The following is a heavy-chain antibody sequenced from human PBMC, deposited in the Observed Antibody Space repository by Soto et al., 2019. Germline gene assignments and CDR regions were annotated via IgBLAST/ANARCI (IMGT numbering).Heavy chain of an antibody. CDR3: ARERYQRDVWFDP. J-gene: IGHJ5*02. Sequence: GESLKISCNGSGYSFTSYWISWVRQMPGKGLEWMGRIDPSDSYTNYSPSFQGHVTISADKSISTAYLQWSSLKASDTAMYYCARERYQRDVWFDPWGHGTLVTVSS. CDR2: IDPSDSYT. CDR1: GYSFTSYW. V-gene: IGHV5-10-1*01. D-gene: IGHD2-2*01.